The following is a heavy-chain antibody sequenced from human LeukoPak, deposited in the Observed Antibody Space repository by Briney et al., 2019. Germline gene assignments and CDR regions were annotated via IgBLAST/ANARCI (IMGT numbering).Heavy chain of an antibody. CDR3: AKARFAYGSGSYSVPFDY. J-gene: IGHJ4*02. D-gene: IGHD3-10*01. CDR2: IRYDVSNK. V-gene: IGHV3-30*02. Sequence: PGGSLRLSCAASGFTFSAYGLHWVRQPPGKGLEWVAFIRYDVSNKYYADSVKGRFTISRDNSKNTLYLQMNSLRAEDTAVYYCAKARFAYGSGSYSVPFDYWGQGTLVTVSS. CDR1: GFTFSAYG.